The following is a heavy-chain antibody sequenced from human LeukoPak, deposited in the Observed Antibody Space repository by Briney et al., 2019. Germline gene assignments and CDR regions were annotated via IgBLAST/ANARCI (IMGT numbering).Heavy chain of an antibody. D-gene: IGHD3-10*01. CDR2: IYPHDSDT. Sequence: GESLKISCKGSGYTFTDFWIGWVRQMPGKGLEWMGIIYPHDSDTTYSPSFQGQVTISVDNSISTAYLRWSSLKASDTAMYYCARHGSGSYYPDYWGQGTLVTVSS. CDR3: ARHGSGSYYPDY. V-gene: IGHV5-51*01. J-gene: IGHJ4*02. CDR1: GYTFTDFW.